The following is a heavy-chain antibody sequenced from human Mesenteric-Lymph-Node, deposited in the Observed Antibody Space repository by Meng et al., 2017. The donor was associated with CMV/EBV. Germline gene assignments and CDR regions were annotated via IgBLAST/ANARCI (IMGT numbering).Heavy chain of an antibody. J-gene: IGHJ4*02. Sequence: CCAASGFTFSNAWMSWVRQEPGKGLEWVGRIKSKTDGGTTDYAAPVKGRFTISRDDSKNTLYLQMNSLKTEDTAMYYCTTASSGSGTWGQGTLVTVSS. V-gene: IGHV3-15*01. CDR1: GFTFSNAW. CDR3: TTASSGSGT. D-gene: IGHD3-10*01. CDR2: IKSKTDGGTT.